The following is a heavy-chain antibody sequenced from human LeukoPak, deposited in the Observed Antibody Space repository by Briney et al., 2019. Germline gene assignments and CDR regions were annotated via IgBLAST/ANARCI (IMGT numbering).Heavy chain of an antibody. Sequence: GGSLGLSCAASGFTFSSYAMSWVRQAPGKGLEWVSAISGSGGSTYYADSVKGRFTISRDNSKNTLYLQMNSLRAEDTAVYYCVYSSSSVAIWFDPWGQGTLVTVSS. CDR3: VYSSSSVAIWFDP. CDR2: ISGSGGST. V-gene: IGHV3-23*01. J-gene: IGHJ5*02. D-gene: IGHD6-6*01. CDR1: GFTFSSYA.